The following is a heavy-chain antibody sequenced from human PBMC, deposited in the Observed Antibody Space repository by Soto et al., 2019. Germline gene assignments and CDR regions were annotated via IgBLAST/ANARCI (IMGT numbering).Heavy chain of an antibody. CDR3: ESVVRAWRTHYTSCERGHRVVDS. D-gene: IGHD2-21*01. J-gene: IGHJ5*01. V-gene: IGHV4-34*01. CDR1: CGPFNGYY. CDR2: INDSGSG. Sequence: SETLSLTCAAYCGPFNGYYWSWIRQPPGKGLECIGEINDSGSGNYNPSLKSRVTISLDTSKHQFSLKLDSVTAAATAVYYCESVVRAWRTHYTSCERGHRVVDS.